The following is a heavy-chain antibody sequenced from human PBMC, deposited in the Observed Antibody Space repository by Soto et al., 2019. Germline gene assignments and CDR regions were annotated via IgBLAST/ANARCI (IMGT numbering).Heavy chain of an antibody. CDR2: IIPIFGTA. CDR3: ARDYKEWLVKDDYYYGMDV. CDR1: GGTFSSYA. D-gene: IGHD6-19*01. J-gene: IGHJ6*02. V-gene: IGHV1-69*13. Sequence: SVKVSCKASGGTFSSYAISWVRQAPGQGLEWMGGIIPIFGTANYAQKFQGRVTITADESTSTAYMELSSLRSEDTAVYYCARDYKEWLVKDDYYYGMDVWGQGTTVTVSS.